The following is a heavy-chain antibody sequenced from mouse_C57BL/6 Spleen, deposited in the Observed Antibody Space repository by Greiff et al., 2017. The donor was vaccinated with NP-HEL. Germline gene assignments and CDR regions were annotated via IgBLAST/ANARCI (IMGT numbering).Heavy chain of an antibody. V-gene: IGHV3-3*01. J-gene: IGHJ4*01. D-gene: IGHD2-3*01. CDR3: ARASYDGYYDAMDY. CDR1: GFSINSDCY. Sequence: EVQLQQSGPSLVRPSQTLSLTCTVTGFSINSDCYWIWIRQFPGNKLEYIGYTFYSGITYYNPSLESRTYITRDTSKNQFSLKLSSVTTEDTATYYCARASYDGYYDAMDYWGQGTSVTVSS. CDR2: TFYSGIT.